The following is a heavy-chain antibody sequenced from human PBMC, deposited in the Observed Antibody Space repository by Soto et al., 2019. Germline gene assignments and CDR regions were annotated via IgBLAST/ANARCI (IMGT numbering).Heavy chain of an antibody. Sequence: EEQLVESGGGLVQPGGSLRLSCEASGFTFSNHWMHWVRKYPGKGLLWVSRVVLDGSRTSYADSVTGRFTISRDNTKNTLYLQMSSLRADDTAVYSCARDRGDSSSNYYDWYLDLWGRGTLVTVSS. J-gene: IGHJ2*01. CDR1: GFTFSNHW. CDR3: ARDRGDSSSNYYDWYLDL. V-gene: IGHV3-74*01. D-gene: IGHD3-22*01. CDR2: VVLDGSRT.